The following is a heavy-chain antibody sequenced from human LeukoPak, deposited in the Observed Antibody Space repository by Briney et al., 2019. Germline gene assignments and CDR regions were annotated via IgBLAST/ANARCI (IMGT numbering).Heavy chain of an antibody. Sequence: ASVKVSFKASGYTFISNYIHWVRQAPGQGLEWVGIINPNNGATTYAQRLQSRIAMTRDTSTSTVYMELSSLRSDDTAVYYCARLLDAAYRSTYWPYGMDVWGQGTTVIVSS. J-gene: IGHJ6*02. CDR2: INPNNGAT. CDR3: ARLLDAAYRSTYWPYGMDV. D-gene: IGHD3-3*01. CDR1: GYTFISNY. V-gene: IGHV1-46*03.